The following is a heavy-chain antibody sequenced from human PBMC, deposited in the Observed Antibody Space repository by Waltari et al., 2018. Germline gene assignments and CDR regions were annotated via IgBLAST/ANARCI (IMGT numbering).Heavy chain of an antibody. CDR1: GGTFSSYA. Sequence: QVQLVQSGAEVKKPGSSVKVSCKASGGTFSSYAISWVRQAPGQGLEWMGGIIPIIGTANYAQKFQGRVTITADESTSTAYMELSSLRSEDTAVYYCARLYYYDSSGFQRAVDIWGQGTMVTVSS. CDR2: IIPIIGTA. D-gene: IGHD3-22*01. J-gene: IGHJ3*02. CDR3: ARLYYYDSSGFQRAVDI. V-gene: IGHV1-69*12.